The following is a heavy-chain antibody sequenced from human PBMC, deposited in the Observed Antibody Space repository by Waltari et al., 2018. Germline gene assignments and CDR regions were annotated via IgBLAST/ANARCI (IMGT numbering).Heavy chain of an antibody. CDR3: ASDTRPFDYYYGMDV. Sequence: QLQLQESGPGLVKPSETLSLTCTVSGGSISSSSYYWGWIRQPPGKGLEWIGSIYYSGSTYYNPSLQSRVTISVDTSKNQFSLKLSSVTAADTAVYYCASDTRPFDYYYGMDVWGQGTTVTVSS. D-gene: IGHD3-16*01. V-gene: IGHV4-39*01. J-gene: IGHJ6*02. CDR1: GGSISSSSYY. CDR2: IYYSGST.